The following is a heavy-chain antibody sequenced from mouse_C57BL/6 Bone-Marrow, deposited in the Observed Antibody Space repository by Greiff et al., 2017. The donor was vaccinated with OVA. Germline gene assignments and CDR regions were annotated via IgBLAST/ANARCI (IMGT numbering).Heavy chain of an antibody. D-gene: IGHD2-5*01. Sequence: VKLMESGAELVKPGASVKLSCKASGYTFTSYWMHWVKQRPGRGLEWIGRIDPNSGGTKYNEKFKSKATLTVDKPSSTAYMQLSSLTSEDSAVYYCARHYSNFYYAMDYWGQGTSVTVSS. J-gene: IGHJ4*01. V-gene: IGHV1-72*01. CDR3: ARHYSNFYYAMDY. CDR1: GYTFTSYW. CDR2: IDPNSGGT.